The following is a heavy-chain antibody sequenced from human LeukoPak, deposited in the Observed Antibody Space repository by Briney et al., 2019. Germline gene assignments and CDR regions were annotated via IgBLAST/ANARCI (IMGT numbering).Heavy chain of an antibody. V-gene: IGHV4-39*01. D-gene: IGHD3-10*01. CDR2: IYYSGST. J-gene: IGHJ4*02. Sequence: SETLSLTCTVSGGSISRYYWSWIRQPPGKGLEWIGSIYYSGSTYYNPSLKSRVTISVDTSKNQFSLKLSSVTAADTAVYYCARTDYGSGSWLWGQGTLVTVSS. CDR3: ARTDYGSGSWL. CDR1: GGSISRYY.